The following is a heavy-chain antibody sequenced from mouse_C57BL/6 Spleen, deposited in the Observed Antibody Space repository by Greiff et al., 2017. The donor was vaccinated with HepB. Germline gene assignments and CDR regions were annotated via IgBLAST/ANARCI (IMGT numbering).Heavy chain of an antibody. Sequence: VQLQQPGAELVRPGASVKLSCTASGFNIKDDYMHWVKQRPEQGLEWIGWIDPENGDTEYASKFQGKATITADTSSNTAYLQLSSLTSEDTAVYYCTTPIYYDYPQAMDYWGQGTSVTVSS. CDR3: TTPIYYDYPQAMDY. CDR1: GFNIKDDY. CDR2: IDPENGDT. J-gene: IGHJ4*01. V-gene: IGHV14-4*01. D-gene: IGHD2-4*01.